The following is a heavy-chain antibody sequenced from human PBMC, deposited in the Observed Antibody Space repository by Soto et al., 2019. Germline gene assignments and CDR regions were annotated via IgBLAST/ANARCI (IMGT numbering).Heavy chain of an antibody. CDR1: GFTFSDSW. CDR2: IKSKSDGGTT. J-gene: IGHJ5*02. CDR3: TTDLWRIAVVVGSTGYFNP. Sequence: LRLSCAASGFTFSDSWMSWVRQAPVNGLDLVGRIKSKSDGGTTEYAAPVRGRFTISRDDSKNTLYLQMNSLKTEDTAVYYCTTDLWRIAVVVGSTGYFNPWGQGTPVTVSS. D-gene: IGHD2-15*01. V-gene: IGHV3-15*01.